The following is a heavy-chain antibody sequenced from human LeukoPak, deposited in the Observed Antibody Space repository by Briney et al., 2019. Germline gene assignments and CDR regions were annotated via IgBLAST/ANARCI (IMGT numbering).Heavy chain of an antibody. D-gene: IGHD6-19*01. CDR1: GFTFSDYY. CDR3: ARGTGWLYFDY. Sequence: GGSLRLSCAASGFTFSDYYMSWIRQAPGKGLEWVSVIYNDDRTSYADSVKGRFTISRDNSKNTLYLQMNSLRVDDTAVYFCARGTGWLYFDYWGQGTLVTVSS. V-gene: IGHV3-53*01. J-gene: IGHJ4*02. CDR2: IYNDDRT.